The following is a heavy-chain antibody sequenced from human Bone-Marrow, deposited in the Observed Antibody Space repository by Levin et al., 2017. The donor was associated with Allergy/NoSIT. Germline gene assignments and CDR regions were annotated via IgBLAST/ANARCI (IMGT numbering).Heavy chain of an antibody. D-gene: IGHD6-13*01. CDR3: ASPWGIASTGGGC. CDR1: GGSLINSHW. CDR2: IYHDGTT. V-gene: IGHV4-4*02. J-gene: IGHJ4*02. Sequence: TSETLSLTCAVSGGSLINSHWWSWVRQPPGKGLEWIGEIYHDGTTNYNPSLKSRVTISVDKSKNQFSLKLTSVTAADTAVYYCASPWGIASTGGGCWGRGTLVTVSS.